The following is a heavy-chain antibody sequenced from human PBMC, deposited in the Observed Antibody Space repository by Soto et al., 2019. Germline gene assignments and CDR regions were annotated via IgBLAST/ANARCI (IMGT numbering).Heavy chain of an antibody. CDR3: SRWRFLKQADYMDV. J-gene: IGHJ6*03. V-gene: IGHV1-18*01. Sequence: ASVKVSCKASGYTFTSYGISWVRQAPGQGLEWMGWISAYNGNTNYAQKLQGRVTMTTDTSTSTAYMELRSLRSDDTAVYYCSRWRFLKQADYMDVWGKGTTVTVSS. D-gene: IGHD3-3*01. CDR1: GYTFTSYG. CDR2: ISAYNGNT.